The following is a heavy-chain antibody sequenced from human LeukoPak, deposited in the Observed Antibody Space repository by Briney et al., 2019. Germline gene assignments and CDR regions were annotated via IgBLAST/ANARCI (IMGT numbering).Heavy chain of an antibody. CDR3: ARAFAGTTFWFDP. J-gene: IGHJ5*02. CDR2: INHSGST. Sequence: KPSETLSLTCAVYGGSFSGYYWSWIRQPPGKGLEWIGEINHSGSTNYNPSLKSRVTISVDTSKNQFSLKLSSVTAADTAVYYCARAFAGTTFWFDPWGQGTLVTVSS. D-gene: IGHD1-7*01. V-gene: IGHV4-34*01. CDR1: GGSFSGYY.